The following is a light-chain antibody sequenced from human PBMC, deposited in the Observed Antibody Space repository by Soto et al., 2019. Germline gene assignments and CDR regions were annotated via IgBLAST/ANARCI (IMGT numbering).Light chain of an antibody. J-gene: IGKJ4*01. Sequence: VLTQSPARLSLSPGERATLSCRAGQSVSSDLAWYQQKPGQAPRLLIYGASTRATDIPATFSGSGSGTEFTLTISSLQSEDFAVYYCQQYNNWPPVTFGGGTKVDIK. CDR2: GAS. V-gene: IGKV3-15*01. CDR3: QQYNNWPPVT. CDR1: QSVSSD.